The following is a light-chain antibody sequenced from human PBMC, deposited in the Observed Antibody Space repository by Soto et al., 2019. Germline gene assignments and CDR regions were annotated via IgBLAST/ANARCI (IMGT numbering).Light chain of an antibody. CDR3: QQYGTSSYT. Sequence: EIVLTQSPGTLSLSPGERATLSCRASQSVSSSYLAWYQQKPGQAPRLLIYGASSRATGIPERFSGSGSGTDFTLTISRLEPEHFAVYYCQQYGTSSYTFGQGTKLEIK. V-gene: IGKV3-20*01. CDR1: QSVSSSY. J-gene: IGKJ2*01. CDR2: GAS.